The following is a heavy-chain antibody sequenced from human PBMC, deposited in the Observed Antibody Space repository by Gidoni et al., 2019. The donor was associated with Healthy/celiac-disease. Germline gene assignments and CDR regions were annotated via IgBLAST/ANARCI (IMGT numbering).Heavy chain of an antibody. CDR3: ARHLRGYYYGMDV. CDR2: IYPGDSDT. CDR1: GYSFTSYW. V-gene: IGHV5-51*01. J-gene: IGHJ6*02. Sequence: EVQLAQSGAEVKEPGESLKISCKGSGYSFTSYWIGWVRQMPGKGLDWMGSIYPGDSDTRYSPSFQGQVTISADKSISTAYLQWSSLKASDTAMYYCARHLRGYYYGMDVWAQGTTVTVSS.